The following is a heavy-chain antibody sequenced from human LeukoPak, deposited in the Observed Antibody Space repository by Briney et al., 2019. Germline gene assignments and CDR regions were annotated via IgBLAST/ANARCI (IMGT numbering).Heavy chain of an antibody. CDR1: GFTLSNYG. J-gene: IGHJ3*02. Sequence: GGSLRLSCAASGFTLSNYGMNWVRQAPGKGLEWVAVVSYDGDNKYYADSVKGRFTISRDNSKNTLYLQMNSLRAEDTAVYYCAKEQGYRLMGAFDIWGQGTMVTVSS. CDR2: VSYDGDNK. CDR3: AKEQGYRLMGAFDI. V-gene: IGHV3-30*18. D-gene: IGHD2-8*01.